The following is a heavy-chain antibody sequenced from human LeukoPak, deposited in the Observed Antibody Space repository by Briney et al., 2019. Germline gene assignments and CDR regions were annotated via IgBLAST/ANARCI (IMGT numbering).Heavy chain of an antibody. Sequence: HPGGSLRLSCAASGFTFDDYAMHWVRQAPGKGLEWVAGISWNSGNIGYADSVEGRFTISRDNAKNSPYLQMNSLRGEDTALYYCGKDRSAYYYGMDVWGQGTTVTVS. V-gene: IGHV3-9*01. J-gene: IGHJ6*02. CDR1: GFTFDDYA. CDR3: GKDRSAYYYGMDV. CDR2: ISWNSGNI.